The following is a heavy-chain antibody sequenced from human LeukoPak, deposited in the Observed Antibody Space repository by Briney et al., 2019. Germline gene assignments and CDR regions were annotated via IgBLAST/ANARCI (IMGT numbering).Heavy chain of an antibody. V-gene: IGHV4-4*07. J-gene: IGHJ6*02. CDR1: GGSISSYY. Sequence: SETLSLTCTVSGGSISSYYWSWIRQPAGKGLEWIGRIYTSGSTNYNPSLRSRITISVDTSKNQMFLKVSSVTAADTAVYYCARFGPYYDMDVWGQGTTVTVSS. D-gene: IGHD3/OR15-3a*01. CDR3: ARFGPYYDMDV. CDR2: IYTSGST.